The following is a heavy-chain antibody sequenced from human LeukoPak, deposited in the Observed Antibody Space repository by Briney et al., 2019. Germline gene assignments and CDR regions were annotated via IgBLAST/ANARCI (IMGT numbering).Heavy chain of an antibody. CDR3: AREEWFFDY. J-gene: IGHJ4*02. D-gene: IGHD3-3*01. Sequence: PGGSLRLSCAASGFTFSTYWMSRVRQAPGKGLEWVANIKQDGSEKYYVDSLKGRFTISRDNAQNSLYLQMNSLRAEDTAVYYCAREEWFFDYWGRGTLVTVSS. V-gene: IGHV3-7*01. CDR2: IKQDGSEK. CDR1: GFTFSTYW.